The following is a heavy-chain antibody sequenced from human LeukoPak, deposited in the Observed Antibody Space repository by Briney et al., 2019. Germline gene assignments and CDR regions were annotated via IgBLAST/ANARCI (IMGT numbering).Heavy chain of an antibody. D-gene: IGHD5-24*01. CDR2: ISSSSDYI. CDR3: ARDLVVEMATAAEDC. J-gene: IGHJ4*02. V-gene: IGHV3-21*01. CDR1: GFTFSNYI. Sequence: PGGSLRLSCAASGFTFSNYIMNWVRQAPGKGLEWVSSISSSSDYIHYADSVKGRFTISRDSAKNSLYLQMNSLRAEDTAVYYCARDLVVEMATAAEDCWGQGTLVTVSS.